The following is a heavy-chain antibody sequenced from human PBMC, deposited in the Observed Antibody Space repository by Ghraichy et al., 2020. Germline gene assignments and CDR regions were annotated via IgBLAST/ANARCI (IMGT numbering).Heavy chain of an antibody. Sequence: ASVKVSCKASGYTFTSYGITWVRQAPGQGLEWMGWISAYNGNTKYGQKFQDRVTMTTDTSTSTTYMELRSLRSDDSAVYYCARGPYCSGTNCYNNWFDPWGQVTLVTVYS. CDR3: ARGPYCSGTNCYNNWFDP. V-gene: IGHV1-18*01. CDR2: ISAYNGNT. CDR1: GYTFTSYG. D-gene: IGHD2-2*02. J-gene: IGHJ5*02.